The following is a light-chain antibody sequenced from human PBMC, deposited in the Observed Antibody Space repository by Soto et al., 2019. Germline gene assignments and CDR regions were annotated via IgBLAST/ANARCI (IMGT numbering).Light chain of an antibody. CDR2: WAS. V-gene: IGKV4-1*01. J-gene: IGKJ3*01. Sequence: DIVMTQSPDSLAVSLGERATINWKSSQSVLYSSNNKNYLAWYQQKPGQPPKLLIYWASTRESGVPDRFSGSESGTNFPLTISSLQAEEVAVYYCQQYYSSPVTFGSGTKVDIK. CDR3: QQYYSSPVT. CDR1: QSVLYSSNNKNY.